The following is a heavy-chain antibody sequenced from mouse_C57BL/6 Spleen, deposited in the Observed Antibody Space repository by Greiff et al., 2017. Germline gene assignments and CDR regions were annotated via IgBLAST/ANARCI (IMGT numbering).Heavy chain of an antibody. J-gene: IGHJ2*01. CDR2: FYPGSGSI. V-gene: IGHV1-62-2*01. CDR1: GYTFTEYT. CDR3: ARHEDYGTTQSTYFDY. D-gene: IGHD3-2*02. Sequence: QVQLKESGAELVKPGASVKLSCKASGYTFTEYTIHWVKQRSGQGLEWIGWFYPGSGSIKYNEKFKDKATLTADKSSSTVYMELSRLTSEDSAVYFCARHEDYGTTQSTYFDYWGQGTTLTVSS.